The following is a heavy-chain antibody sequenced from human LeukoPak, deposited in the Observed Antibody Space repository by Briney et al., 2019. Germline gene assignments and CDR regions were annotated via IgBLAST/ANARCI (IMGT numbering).Heavy chain of an antibody. CDR1: GYSFTSYW. Sequence: PGVSLKISCKGSGYSFTSYWITWVRQMSGKGLEWMGSIYCGDSETRYNPSFQGQATLSVDRTTNAAYLQWSPLRASDTAIYYCARSTSAYYSADYWGQGTLVTVSS. D-gene: IGHD3-22*01. V-gene: IGHV5-51*03. CDR3: ARSTSAYYSADY. J-gene: IGHJ4*02. CDR2: IYCGDSET.